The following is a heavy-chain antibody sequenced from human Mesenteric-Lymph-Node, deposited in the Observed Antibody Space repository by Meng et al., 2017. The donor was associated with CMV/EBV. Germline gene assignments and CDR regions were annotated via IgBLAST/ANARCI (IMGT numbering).Heavy chain of an antibody. CDR3: AVTIFGVPYYYYYYGMDV. D-gene: IGHD3-3*01. J-gene: IGHJ6*02. CDR1: GGSIRDYY. CDR2: LCYSERT. V-gene: IGHV4-59*01. Sequence: SETLSLTCTLSGGSIRDYYWTWIRQPPGKGLEWIGNLCYSERTNYNPSLKSRVTISVDTSKNQFSLKLSSVTAADTAVYHCAVTIFGVPYYYYYYGMDVWGQGTTVTVSS.